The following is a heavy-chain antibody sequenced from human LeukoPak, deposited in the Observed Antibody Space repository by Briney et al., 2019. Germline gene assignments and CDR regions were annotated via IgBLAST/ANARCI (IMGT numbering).Heavy chain of an antibody. CDR2: IQTGGST. CDR3: ARDFASGYDYAY. CDR1: DGSISGGSNY. J-gene: IGHJ4*02. V-gene: IGHV4-61*02. Sequence: SETLSLTCSVSDGSISGGSNYWNWIRQTAGKGLEWIGRIQTGGSTNYNPSLKSRVTISLDASKNHFSLKLSSVTAADTAVYYCARDFASGYDYAYWGQGTLVTVSS. D-gene: IGHD5-12*01.